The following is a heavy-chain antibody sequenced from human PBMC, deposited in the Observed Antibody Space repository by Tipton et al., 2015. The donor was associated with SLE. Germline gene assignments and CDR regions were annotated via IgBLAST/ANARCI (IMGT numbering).Heavy chain of an antibody. Sequence: TLSLTCAVYVGSFSDYYWNWIRQPPGKGLEWIGEIHHSGTTNHNPSLKSRVTISADTSKNQFSLKLSSVTAADTAVYYCASGLYSSSGLFFDNWGQGTVVTVSS. CDR1: VGSFSDYY. D-gene: IGHD6-6*01. J-gene: IGHJ4*02. V-gene: IGHV4-34*01. CDR2: IHHSGTT. CDR3: ASGLYSSSGLFFDN.